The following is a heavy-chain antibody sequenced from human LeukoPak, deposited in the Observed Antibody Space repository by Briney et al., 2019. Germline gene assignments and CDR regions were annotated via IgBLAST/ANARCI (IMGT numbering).Heavy chain of an antibody. V-gene: IGHV4-59*01. J-gene: IGHJ4*02. CDR3: ARGALLWFGAKMEYYFDS. CDR2: SSYNGNT. Sequence: PSETLSLTCTVSGASFTNYYWSWIRQPPGQGLEWIGFSSYNGNTNYNPSLKSRVTISVDMSKNQFSLRLKSVTAVDTAVYYCARGALLWFGAKMEYYFDSWGQGTPLTVSS. D-gene: IGHD3-10*01. CDR1: GASFTNYY.